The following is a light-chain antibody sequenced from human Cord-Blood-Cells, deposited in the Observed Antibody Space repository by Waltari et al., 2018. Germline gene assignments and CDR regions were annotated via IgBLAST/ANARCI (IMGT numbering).Light chain of an antibody. CDR2: RNN. J-gene: IGLJ7*01. CDR3: AAWDDSLSGAV. CDR1: SSNIGSNY. V-gene: IGLV1-47*01. Sequence: QSVLTQPPSASGTPGQRVTLSCSGRSSNIGSNYVYWYQQLPGTAPKLLIYRNNQRPSGVPDRFSGSKSGTSASLASSGLRSEDEADYYCAAWDDSLSGAVFGGGTQLTVL.